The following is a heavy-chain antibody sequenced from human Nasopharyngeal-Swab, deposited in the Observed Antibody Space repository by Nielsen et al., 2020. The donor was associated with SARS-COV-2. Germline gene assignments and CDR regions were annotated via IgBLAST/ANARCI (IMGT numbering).Heavy chain of an antibody. Sequence: SETLSLTCAVYGGSFSGYYWIWIRQPPGKGLEWIGEINHSGSTNYNPSLKSRVTISVDTSKNQFSLKLSSVTAADTAVYYCARGNGAFDYWGQGTLVTVSS. D-gene: IGHD4-17*01. CDR3: ARGNGAFDY. CDR1: GGSFSGYY. CDR2: INHSGST. J-gene: IGHJ4*02. V-gene: IGHV4-34*01.